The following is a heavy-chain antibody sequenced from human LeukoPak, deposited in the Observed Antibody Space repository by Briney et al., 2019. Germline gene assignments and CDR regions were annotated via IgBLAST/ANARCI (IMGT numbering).Heavy chain of an antibody. CDR1: GGTFSDYY. CDR3: ARGPPVYSGSSGGGALDY. J-gene: IGHJ4*02. V-gene: IGHV4-34*01. D-gene: IGHD6-6*01. Sequence: KPSETLSLTCGVYGGTFSDYYWSWIRQPPGKGLEWIGEINHSGSTNYNPSLKSRVTTSIDTSKNQFSLKLSSVTAADTAVYYCARGPPVYSGSSGGGALDYWGQGTLVTVSS. CDR2: INHSGST.